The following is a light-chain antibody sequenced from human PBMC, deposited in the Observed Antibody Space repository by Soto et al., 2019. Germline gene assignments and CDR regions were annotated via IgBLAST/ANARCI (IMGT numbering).Light chain of an antibody. CDR3: QQYGRSPSWT. CDR1: QSVSSSY. V-gene: IGKV3-20*01. J-gene: IGKJ1*01. CDR2: GAS. Sequence: EIVLTQSPGTLSLSPGERATLSCRASQSVSSSYLAWYQQKPGQAPRLLIYGASSRATGISDRFSGSGSGTDFTLTISRLEPEDFAVCYCQQYGRSPSWTFGQGTKVELK.